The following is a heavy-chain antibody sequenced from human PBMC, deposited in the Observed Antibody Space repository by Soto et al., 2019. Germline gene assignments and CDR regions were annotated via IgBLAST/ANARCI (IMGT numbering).Heavy chain of an antibody. CDR1: GGSISSYY. D-gene: IGHD2-15*01. CDR2: IYYSGST. J-gene: IGHJ4*02. CDR3: ARGVTSGGCCLDY. Sequence: PSETLSLTCTVSGGSISSYYWSWIRQPPGKGLEWIGYIYYSGSTNYNPSLKSRVTISVDTSKNQFSLKLSSVTAADTAVYYCARGVTSGGCCLDYWGQGTLVTVSS. V-gene: IGHV4-59*01.